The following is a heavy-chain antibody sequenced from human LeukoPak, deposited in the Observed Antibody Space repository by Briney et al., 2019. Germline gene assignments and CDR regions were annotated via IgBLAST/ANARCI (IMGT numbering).Heavy chain of an antibody. D-gene: IGHD7-27*01. V-gene: IGHV4-38-2*01. J-gene: IGHJ4*02. CDR3: ARLRMGMGSVDY. CDR1: GYSISSGYY. CDR2: IYHTRST. Sequence: PSETLSLTCAVSGYSISSGYYWGWIGPPPGKGRDCIGSIYHTRSTYYNPSLKSRVTISEDTSKNQFSLRLSSVTAADTAVYYCARLRMGMGSVDYWGQGTLVTVSS.